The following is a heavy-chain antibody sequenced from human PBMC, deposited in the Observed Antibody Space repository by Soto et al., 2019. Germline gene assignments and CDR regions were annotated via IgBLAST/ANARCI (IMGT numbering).Heavy chain of an antibody. V-gene: IGHV4-61*01. J-gene: IGHJ4*02. CDR2: IYYSGTT. CDR3: AREYSSSFRYFDF. CDR1: GGSVSGNNYY. D-gene: IGHD6-6*01. Sequence: QVQLQESGPGLVKPSETLSLTCTVSGGSVSGNNYYWSWMRQPPGKGLEWIGYIYYSGTTNYNPSLKSRVKISVATSKNQFSLKLSAVTAADTAVYYCAREYSSSFRYFDFWGQGTLVTVSS.